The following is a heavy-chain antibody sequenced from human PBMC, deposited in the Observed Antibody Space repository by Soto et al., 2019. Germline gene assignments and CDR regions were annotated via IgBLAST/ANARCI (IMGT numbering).Heavy chain of an antibody. CDR2: ISSSGSAV. J-gene: IGHJ4*02. V-gene: IGHV3-48*01. CDR1: GFTFSSYS. CDR3: GRERHNYGVSLTPV. D-gene: IGHD4-17*01. Sequence: EVQLVESGGGLVQPGGSLRLSCAVSGFTFSSYSMNWVRQAPGKGLEWVSHISSSGSAVYYADSVKGRFTISRDNAKNALYLQMNSRRAEGTAVYYCGRERHNYGVSLTPVWGQGTLVTVSS.